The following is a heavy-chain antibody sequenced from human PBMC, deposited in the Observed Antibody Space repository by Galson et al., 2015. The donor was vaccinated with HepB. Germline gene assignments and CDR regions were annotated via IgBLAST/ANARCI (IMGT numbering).Heavy chain of an antibody. D-gene: IGHD2-2*01. Sequence: LSCAASGFTFTSYAMNWVRQAPGKGLEWASRISGSGGSTDYADSVKGRFTISRDTSNNTLYLQMNSLRAEDTAQYYCAKGRGSNSYTYDYWGQGTLVTVSS. V-gene: IGHV3-23*01. CDR3: AKGRGSNSYTYDY. CDR1: GFTFTSYA. J-gene: IGHJ4*02. CDR2: ISGSGGST.